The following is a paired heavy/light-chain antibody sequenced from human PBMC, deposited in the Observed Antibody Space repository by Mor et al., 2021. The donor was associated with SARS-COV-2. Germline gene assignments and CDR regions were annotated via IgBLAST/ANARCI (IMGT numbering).Heavy chain of an antibody. J-gene: IGHJ4*02. CDR1: GYTFANYA. D-gene: IGHD6-19*01. Sequence: QVQFVQSGAEVKKPGASVKVSCKTSGYTFANYAIQWVRQAPGQRPEWMGWINAGNGNTRFSQIFQDRVTITRDTFASTAYLELSSLRSEDTAVYYCARGQWLATKVGYYLDYWGPGTLVTVSS. CDR3: ARGQWLATKVGYYLDY. CDR2: INAGNGNT. V-gene: IGHV1-3*01.
Light chain of an antibody. CDR1: QGISSY. CDR2: VAS. J-gene: IGKJ4*01. V-gene: IGKV1-9*01. Sequence: DIQLTQSPSFLSASVGDRVTITCRASQGISSYLAWYQQKPEKAPKLLIYVASTLQSGVPSRFSGSGSGTEFTLTISSLQPEDFATYYCQQLNSYPLTFGGGTKVEIK. CDR3: QQLNSYPLT.